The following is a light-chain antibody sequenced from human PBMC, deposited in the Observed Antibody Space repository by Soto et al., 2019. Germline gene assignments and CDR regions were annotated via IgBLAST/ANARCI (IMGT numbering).Light chain of an antibody. CDR2: DAS. CDR3: QQSYSTPPT. Sequence: IQMTQSPSSLSASAGDRVTITCRASQTISNYLNWYQHNPGKAPKLLIYDASSLQSGVPSRFSGGGSGTDFTLTISNLQPEDFATYYCQQSYSTPPTFGQGTKV. CDR1: QTISNY. V-gene: IGKV1-39*01. J-gene: IGKJ2*01.